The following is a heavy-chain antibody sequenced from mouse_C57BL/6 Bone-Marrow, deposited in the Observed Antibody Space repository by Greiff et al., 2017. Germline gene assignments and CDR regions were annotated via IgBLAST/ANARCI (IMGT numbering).Heavy chain of an antibody. CDR1: GFTFSSYG. D-gene: IGHD1-1*01. CDR3: ARPITTVVHFDV. J-gene: IGHJ1*03. CDR2: ISSGGSYT. Sequence: EVNVVESGGDLVKPGGSLKLSCAASGFTFSSYGMSWVRQTPDKRLEWVATISSGGSYTYYPDSVQGRFTISRDNAKNTLYLQMSSLKSEDTAMYYCARPITTVVHFDVWGTGTTVTVSS. V-gene: IGHV5-6*01.